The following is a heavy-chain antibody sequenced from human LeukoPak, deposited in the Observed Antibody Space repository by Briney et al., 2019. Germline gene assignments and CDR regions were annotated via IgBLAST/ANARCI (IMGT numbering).Heavy chain of an antibody. J-gene: IGHJ4*02. CDR2: ISGSGGST. D-gene: IGHD6-19*01. CDR3: ARGLTPEYRTEKVAGTFDY. CDR1: GFTLNSYA. V-gene: IGHV3-23*01. Sequence: GGSLRLSCAASGFTLNSYAMSWVRQAPGKGLEWVSAISGSGGSTYYADSVKGRFTISRDNSKNTLYLQMNSLRAEDTAVYYCARGLTPEYRTEKVAGTFDYWGQGTLVTVSS.